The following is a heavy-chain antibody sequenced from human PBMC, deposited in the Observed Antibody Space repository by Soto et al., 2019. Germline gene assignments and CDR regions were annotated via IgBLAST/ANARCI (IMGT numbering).Heavy chain of an antibody. J-gene: IGHJ4*02. CDR1: GGTFRNYP. CDR3: ARGPLVVLNYFES. V-gene: IGHV1-69*02. CDR2: IFPLTDIP. Sequence: QVQLVQSGTEVKKPGSSVKVSCKASGGTFRNYPINWVRQAPGQVLEWMGSIFPLTDIPDYAQNFQARLPISADKSTSTAYMELSSLTSDDTAMYFCARGPLVVLNYFESWGQGTLVTVSS.